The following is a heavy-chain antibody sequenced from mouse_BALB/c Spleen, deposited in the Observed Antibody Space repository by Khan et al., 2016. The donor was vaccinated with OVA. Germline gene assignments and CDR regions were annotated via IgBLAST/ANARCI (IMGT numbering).Heavy chain of an antibody. CDR2: IYPGDGST. J-gene: IGHJ4*01. CDR3: AREGVRGVAMDY. V-gene: IGHV1-85*01. CDR1: HYTFTAYD. D-gene: IGHD1-1*01. Sequence: QVQLQQSGPELVKPGASVKISCKASHYTFTAYDINWVKQRPGQGLEWIGWIYPGDGSTKYNENFKDTATLTGDTSSNTAYLELTSLTSEKSSVYCCAREGVRGVAMDYWGQGTSVSVSS.